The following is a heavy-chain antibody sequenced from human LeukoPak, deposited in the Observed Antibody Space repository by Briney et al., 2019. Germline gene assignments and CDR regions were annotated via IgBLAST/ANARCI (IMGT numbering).Heavy chain of an antibody. V-gene: IGHV4-38-2*01. CDR1: GYSISNGYY. J-gene: IGHJ6*03. CDR3: ARQHDSYYYYYIDV. CDR2: LYHSDSA. Sequence: SETLSLTCAVCGYSISNGYYWVWIRQPPGRGLEWIGSLYHSDSAYYNTSLRSRVSMSVDTSKNQFSLTLSFVTAADTAVYYCARQHDSYYYYYIDVWGSGTTVTVSS.